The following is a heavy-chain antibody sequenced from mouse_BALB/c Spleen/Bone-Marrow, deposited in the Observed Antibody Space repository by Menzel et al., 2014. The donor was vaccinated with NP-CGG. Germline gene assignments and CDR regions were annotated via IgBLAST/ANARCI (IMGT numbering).Heavy chain of an antibody. J-gene: IGHJ2*01. Sequence: VQLQQSGSVLVRPGASVKLSCKASGYTSTSSWMHWAKQRPGQGLEWIGEIHPNSGNTNYNEKFKGKATLTVDTSSSTAYVDLSSQTSEDSAVYYCARFGFDYWGQGTTLTVSS. V-gene: IGHV1S130*01. CDR2: IHPNSGNT. CDR3: ARFGFDY. CDR1: GYTSTSSW.